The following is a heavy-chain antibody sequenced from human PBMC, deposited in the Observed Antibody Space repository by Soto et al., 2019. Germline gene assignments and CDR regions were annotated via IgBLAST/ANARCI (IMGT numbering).Heavy chain of an antibody. Sequence: QVQLVQSGAEVKKPGASVKVSCKASGYTFTSYGISWVRQAPGQGLEWMGWISAYNGNTNYAQKLQGRVTMTTDTSTSTAYMELRSLRSDDTAVYYCARVALLYCSGGSCYWGYFDYWGQGTLVTVSS. D-gene: IGHD2-15*01. V-gene: IGHV1-18*01. CDR1: GYTFTSYG. CDR3: ARVALLYCSGGSCYWGYFDY. J-gene: IGHJ4*02. CDR2: ISAYNGNT.